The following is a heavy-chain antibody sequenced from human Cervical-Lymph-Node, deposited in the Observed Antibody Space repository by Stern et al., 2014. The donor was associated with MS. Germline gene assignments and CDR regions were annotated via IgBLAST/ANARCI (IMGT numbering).Heavy chain of an antibody. CDR3: AKDYYDSSGNSPTHFDH. Sequence: EVQLVQSGGGLVQPGGSLRLSCAASGFPFSSYAMSWVRQAPGKGLEWVSVISGSGDSTYYADSVKGRFTISRDNSKKTMYLQMNRPRAEDTALYYCAKDYYDSSGNSPTHFDHWGQGTLVTVSS. J-gene: IGHJ4*02. CDR1: GFPFSSYA. CDR2: ISGSGDST. D-gene: IGHD3-22*01. V-gene: IGHV3-23*04.